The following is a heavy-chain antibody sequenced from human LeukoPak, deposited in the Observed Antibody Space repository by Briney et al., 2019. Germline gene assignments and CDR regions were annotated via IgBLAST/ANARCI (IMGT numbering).Heavy chain of an antibody. V-gene: IGHV3-48*03. CDR1: GFTFSSYG. CDR2: ISNSGNAI. D-gene: IGHD3-10*01. J-gene: IGHJ4*02. Sequence: PGGSLRLSCAASGFTFSSYGMHWVRQAPGKGLEWVSYISNSGNAIDYADSVKGRFTLSRDNAKNSLYLQMNSLRAEDTAVYYCATWTGLVPGWGQGTLVTVSS. CDR3: ATWTGLVPG.